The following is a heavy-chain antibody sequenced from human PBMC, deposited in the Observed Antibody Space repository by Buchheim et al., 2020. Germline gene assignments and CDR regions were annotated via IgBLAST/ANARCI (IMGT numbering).Heavy chain of an antibody. CDR1: GGSFSGYY. V-gene: IGHV4-34*01. D-gene: IGHD3-22*01. CDR2: INHSGST. CDR3: ARGASSGSTRFLDY. Sequence: QVQLQQWGAGLLKPSETLSLTCAVYGGSFSGYYWSWIRQPLGKGLEWIGEINHSGSTNYNPSLKSRVTISVDTSKNQFSLKLSSVTAADTAVYYCARGASSGSTRFLDYWGQGTL. J-gene: IGHJ4*02.